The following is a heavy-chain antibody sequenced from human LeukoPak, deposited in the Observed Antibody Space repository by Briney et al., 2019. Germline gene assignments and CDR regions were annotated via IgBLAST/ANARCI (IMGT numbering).Heavy chain of an antibody. Sequence: SETLSLTCTVSGGSLSIYYWSWIRQSPGEGLEWIGYIHYSGSTDYNPSLRSRVSISVDTSKNQLFLTLTSATAADTAVYYCAREYSSFDYWGQGILVTVSS. V-gene: IGHV4-59*01. CDR3: AREYSSFDY. J-gene: IGHJ4*02. D-gene: IGHD6-13*01. CDR2: IHYSGST. CDR1: GGSLSIYY.